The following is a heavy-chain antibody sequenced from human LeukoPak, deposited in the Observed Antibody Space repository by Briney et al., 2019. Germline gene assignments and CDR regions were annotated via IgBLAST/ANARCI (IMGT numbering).Heavy chain of an antibody. Sequence: GGSLRLFCAASGFSFSSYGMHWVRQAPGKGLEWVAVIWHDGTNKYYADSVKGRFTISRDNSKNTLFLQMNSLRAEDTAVYYCARDGLSNNWYEFDYWGQGALVTVSS. J-gene: IGHJ4*02. CDR2: IWHDGTNK. V-gene: IGHV3-33*01. D-gene: IGHD1-1*01. CDR3: ARDGLSNNWYEFDY. CDR1: GFSFSSYG.